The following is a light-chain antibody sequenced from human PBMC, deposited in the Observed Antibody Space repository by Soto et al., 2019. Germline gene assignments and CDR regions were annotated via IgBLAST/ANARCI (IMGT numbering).Light chain of an antibody. CDR1: QSVDSSY. J-gene: IGKJ2*01. V-gene: IGKV3-20*01. CDR2: GAS. Sequence: EIVLTQSPGTLSLSPGERATLSSRASQSVDSSYLAWYQQKPGQAPRLLIFGASSRATDIPDRFSGSGSGTDFTLTISRLEPEDFAVYYCQQYGSSSYTFGQGTKLQIK. CDR3: QQYGSSSYT.